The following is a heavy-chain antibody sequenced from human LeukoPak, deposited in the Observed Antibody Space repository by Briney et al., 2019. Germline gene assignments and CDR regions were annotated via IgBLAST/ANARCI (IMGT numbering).Heavy chain of an antibody. J-gene: IGHJ4*02. CDR1: GGSISSYY. CDR3: ARDRGYYYDSSGFDY. Sequence: PSETLSLTCTVSGGSISSYYWSWTRQPPGKGLEWIGYIYYSGSTNYNPSLKSRVTISVDTSKNQFSLKLSSVTAADTAVYYCARDRGYYYDSSGFDYWGQGTLVTVSS. V-gene: IGHV4-59*01. D-gene: IGHD3-22*01. CDR2: IYYSGST.